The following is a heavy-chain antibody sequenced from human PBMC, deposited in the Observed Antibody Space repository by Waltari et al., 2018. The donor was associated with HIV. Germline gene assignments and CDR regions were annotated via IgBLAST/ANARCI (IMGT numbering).Heavy chain of an antibody. Sequence: DVQLVESGGGLVKPGGSLRLSCTASGFNFRNYNMTWVRQAPGKGLEWVSSISSTSSHIFYANSVRGRFTISRDNSKNSLYLQMKSLTADDTAVYYCATDLLDFWGQGTLVIVSS. CDR3: ATDLLDF. V-gene: IGHV3-21*01. CDR2: ISSTSSHI. J-gene: IGHJ4*02. CDR1: GFNFRNYN.